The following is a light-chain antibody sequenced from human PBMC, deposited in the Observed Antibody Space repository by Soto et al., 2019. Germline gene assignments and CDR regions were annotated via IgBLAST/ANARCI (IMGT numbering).Light chain of an antibody. J-gene: IGKJ4*01. Sequence: EIVLTQSPATLSLSPGERATLSCRASQSVSSSLAWYQQKPGQALRLLIYAASNRATGIPTRFSGSGSGTDFTLTISSLEPEDFGVYYCQQRSDWPPSLTFGGGTKVDIK. CDR2: AAS. CDR1: QSVSSS. V-gene: IGKV3-11*01. CDR3: QQRSDWPPSLT.